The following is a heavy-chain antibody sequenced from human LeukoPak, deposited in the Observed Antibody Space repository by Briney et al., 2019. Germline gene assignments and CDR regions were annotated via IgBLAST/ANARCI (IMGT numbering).Heavy chain of an antibody. V-gene: IGHV3-48*01. CDR3: ARVSGPGNFDY. CDR1: GLTLSSYS. J-gene: IGHJ4*02. D-gene: IGHD1-1*01. CDR2: ISSSRSTI. Sequence: PGGSLRHSCAASGLTLSSYSMNWVRQAPGKGLEWVSYISSSRSTIYYADSVKGRFTISRDNAKNSLYLQMNSLRAEDTAVYYCARVSGPGNFDYWGQGTLVTVSS.